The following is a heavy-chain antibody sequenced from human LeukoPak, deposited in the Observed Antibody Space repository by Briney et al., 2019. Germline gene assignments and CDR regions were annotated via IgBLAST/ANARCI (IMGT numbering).Heavy chain of an antibody. CDR1: GGSISSGSYY. D-gene: IGHD1-7*01. V-gene: IGHV4-61*02. CDR2: IYTSGST. CDR3: ARHIAMPILKYNWNCYFDY. Sequence: PSQTLSLTCTVSGGSISSGSYYWSWIRQPAGKGLEWIGRIYTSGSTNYNPSLKSRVTISVDTSKNQFSLKLSSVAAADTAVYYCARHIAMPILKYNWNCYFDYWGQGTLVTVSS. J-gene: IGHJ4*02.